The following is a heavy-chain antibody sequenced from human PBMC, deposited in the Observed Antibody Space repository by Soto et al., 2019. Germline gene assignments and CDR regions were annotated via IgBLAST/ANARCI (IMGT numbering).Heavy chain of an antibody. CDR3: ASRGGRGLWYSLFDY. J-gene: IGHJ4*02. D-gene: IGHD2-8*01. Sequence: PGESLKISCQASGYGFTSYWIAWVRQQPGKGLEWMGIVYPGDSDARYSPSFQGQVTMSADKSINTAYLQWTSLKASDSAIYYCASRGGRGLWYSLFDYRGRGTQVTVYS. CDR2: VYPGDSDA. CDR1: GYGFTSYW. V-gene: IGHV5-51*01.